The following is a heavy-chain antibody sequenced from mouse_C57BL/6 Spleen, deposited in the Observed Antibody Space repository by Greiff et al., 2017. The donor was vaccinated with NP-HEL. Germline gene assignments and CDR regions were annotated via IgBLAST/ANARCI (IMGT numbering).Heavy chain of an antibody. D-gene: IGHD2-1*01. J-gene: IGHJ2*01. CDR3: ARGGNYVYYFDY. CDR1: GYSFTGYY. Sequence: EVQLQQSGPELVKPGASVKISCKASGYSFTGYYMNWVKQSPEKSLEWIGEINPSTGGTTYNQKFKAKATLTVDKSSSTAYMQLKSLTSEDSAVYYCARGGNYVYYFDYWGQGTTLTVSS. V-gene: IGHV1-42*01. CDR2: INPSTGGT.